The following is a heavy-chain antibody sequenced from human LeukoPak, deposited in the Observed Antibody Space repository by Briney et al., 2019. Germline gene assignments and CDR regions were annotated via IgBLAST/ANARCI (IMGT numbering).Heavy chain of an antibody. CDR1: GYTFTGYY. CDR3: ARDGGQWLGINWFDP. CDR2: INPNSGGT. Sequence: GASVKVSCKASGYTFTGYYMHWVRQAPGQGLEWMGWINPNSGGTNYAQKFQGRVTMTRDTSISTAYMELSRLRSDDTAVYYCARDGGQWLGINWFDPWGQGTLVTVSS. J-gene: IGHJ5*02. V-gene: IGHV1-2*02. D-gene: IGHD6-19*01.